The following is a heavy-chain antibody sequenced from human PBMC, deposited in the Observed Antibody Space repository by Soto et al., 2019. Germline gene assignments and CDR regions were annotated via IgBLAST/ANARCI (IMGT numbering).Heavy chain of an antibody. CDR1: GGSFSGYY. Sequence: SETLSLTCAVYGGSFSGYYWSWIRQPPGKGLEWIGEINHSGSTNYNPSLKSRVTISVDTSKNQFSLKLSSVTAADTAVYYCARGYRRYYYDSSGYSRPFDYWGQGTLVTVSS. V-gene: IGHV4-34*01. J-gene: IGHJ4*02. CDR2: INHSGST. CDR3: ARGYRRYYYDSSGYSRPFDY. D-gene: IGHD3-22*01.